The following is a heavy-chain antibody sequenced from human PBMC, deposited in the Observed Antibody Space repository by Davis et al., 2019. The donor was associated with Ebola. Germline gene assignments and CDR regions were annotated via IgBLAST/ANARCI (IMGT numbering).Heavy chain of an antibody. CDR2: ISYDGSNK. Sequence: SCAASGFTFSSYAMHWVRQAPGKGLEWVAVISYDGSNKYYADSVKGRFTISRDNSKNTLYLQMNSLRAEDTAVYYCASAVMEFSSGFAFDIWGQGTMVTVSS. CDR3: ASAVMEFSSGFAFDI. CDR1: GFTFSSYA. D-gene: IGHD3-22*01. J-gene: IGHJ3*02. V-gene: IGHV3-30-3*01.